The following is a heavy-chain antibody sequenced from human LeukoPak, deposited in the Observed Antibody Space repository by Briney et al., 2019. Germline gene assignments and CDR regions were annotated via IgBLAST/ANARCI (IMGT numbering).Heavy chain of an antibody. D-gene: IGHD6-19*01. CDR2: INPSGGST. V-gene: IGHV1-46*01. Sequence: ASVTVSCKASGYTFTSYYMHWVRQAPGQGLEWMGIINPSGGSTSYAQKFQGRVTMTRDTSTRTVYMELSSLRSEDTAVYYCARYNLRGSGWYGYAFDIWGQGTMVTVSS. CDR1: GYTFTSYY. CDR3: ARYNLRGSGWYGYAFDI. J-gene: IGHJ3*02.